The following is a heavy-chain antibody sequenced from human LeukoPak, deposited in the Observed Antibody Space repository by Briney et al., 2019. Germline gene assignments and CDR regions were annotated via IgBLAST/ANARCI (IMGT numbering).Heavy chain of an antibody. V-gene: IGHV4-4*07. D-gene: IGHD3-10*01. CDR2: IYTSGST. CDR1: GGSISSYY. Sequence: PSETLFLTCTIPGGSISSYYWSWIRQPAGKGLEWIGRIYTSGSTNYNPSLKSRVTISADKSKKQFSLKLSSVTAADTVVYYGAREGSGSYLGYYYYMDVWGKGTTVTVSS. CDR3: AREGSGSYLGYYYYMDV. J-gene: IGHJ6*03.